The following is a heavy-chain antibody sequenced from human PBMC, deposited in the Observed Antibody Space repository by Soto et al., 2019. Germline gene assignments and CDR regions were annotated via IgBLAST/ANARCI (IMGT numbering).Heavy chain of an antibody. CDR1: GYTSTRNW. CDR2: IFPIDSDT. J-gene: IGHJ3*01. V-gene: IGHV5-51*01. CDR3: ATPGGRDFNAFDV. D-gene: IGHD2-21*02. Sequence: GESLKISCKGSGYTSTRNWIGWVRQMPGKGLEWMGIIFPIDSDTRYSPSSQGQVTISADNSISTAYLQWGSLKASDTAIYYCATPGGRDFNAFDVWGQGTMVTVSS.